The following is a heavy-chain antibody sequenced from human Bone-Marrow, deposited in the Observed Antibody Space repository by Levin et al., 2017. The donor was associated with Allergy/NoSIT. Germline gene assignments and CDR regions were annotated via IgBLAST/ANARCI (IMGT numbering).Heavy chain of an antibody. CDR1: GGSISSYY. CDR2: IYYSGST. V-gene: IGHV4-59*01. D-gene: IGHD2-15*01. J-gene: IGHJ5*02. Sequence: PSETLSLTCTVSGGSISSYYWSWIRQPPGKGLEWIGYIYYSGSTNYNPSLKSRVTISVDTSKNQFSLKLSSVTAADTAVYYCARGKVAATPRIDWFDPWGQGTLVTVSS. CDR3: ARGKVAATPRIDWFDP.